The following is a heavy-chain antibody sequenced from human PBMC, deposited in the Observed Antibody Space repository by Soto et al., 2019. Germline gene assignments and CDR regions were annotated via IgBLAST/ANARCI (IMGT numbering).Heavy chain of an antibody. CDR2: ISAYNGNT. CDR1: GYTFTSYG. CDR3: AREPALSYDILTGYNPRGYFDY. Sequence: GASVKVSCKASGYTFTSYGISWVRQAPGQGLERMGWISAYNGNTNYAQKLQGRVTMTTDTSTSTAYMELRSLRSDDTAVYYCAREPALSYDILTGYNPRGYFDYWGQGTLVTVSS. J-gene: IGHJ4*02. V-gene: IGHV1-18*01. D-gene: IGHD3-9*01.